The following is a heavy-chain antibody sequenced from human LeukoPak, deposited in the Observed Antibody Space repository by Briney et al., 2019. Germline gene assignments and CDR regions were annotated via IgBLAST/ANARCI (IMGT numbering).Heavy chain of an antibody. Sequence: SETLSLTCSVSGGSIRSTTYYWGWIRQPPGKGLEWIGSIYYSGNTYYSPSLMSRVTISVDTSKNQFSLKLSSVTAADTAVYYCARQVAWDAFDFWGQGTMVTVSS. CDR2: IYYSGNT. V-gene: IGHV4-39*07. D-gene: IGHD2-15*01. CDR3: ARQVAWDAFDF. CDR1: GGSIRSTTYY. J-gene: IGHJ3*01.